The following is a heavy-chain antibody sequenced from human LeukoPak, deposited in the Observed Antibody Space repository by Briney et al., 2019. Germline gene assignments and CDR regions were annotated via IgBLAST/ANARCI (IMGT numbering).Heavy chain of an antibody. CDR2: INEDGSTT. V-gene: IGHV3-74*01. CDR3: ARALLERTDLSYYYYGMDV. Sequence: GSLRLSCAASGFTFSSNWMHWVRQAPGKGLVWVSRINEDGSTTNYADSVKGRSTIFRDNAKNTLYLQMNSLRAEDTAVYYCARALLERTDLSYYYYGMDVWGQGTTVTVSS. D-gene: IGHD1-1*01. J-gene: IGHJ6*02. CDR1: GFTFSSNW.